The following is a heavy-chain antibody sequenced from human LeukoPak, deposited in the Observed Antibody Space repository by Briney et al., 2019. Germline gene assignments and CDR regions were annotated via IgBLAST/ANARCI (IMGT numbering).Heavy chain of an antibody. CDR3: AKSGSGSYLAFDI. J-gene: IGHJ3*02. D-gene: IGHD1-26*01. V-gene: IGHV3-30-3*02. CDR1: TFTSSDYT. CDR2: VSYDGSEK. Sequence: PGRSLRLSCAASTFTSSDYTLHWVRQAPGKGLEWVAVVSYDGSEKYYADSVKGRFTISRDNSKNTLYLQMNSLRAEDTAVYYCAKSGSGSYLAFDIWGQGTMVTVSS.